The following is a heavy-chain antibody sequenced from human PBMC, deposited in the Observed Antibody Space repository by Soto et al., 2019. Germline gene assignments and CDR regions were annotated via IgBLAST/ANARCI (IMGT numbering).Heavy chain of an antibody. CDR1: GFTFGDYA. CDR2: IRSKAYGGTT. CDR3: TRVPSSYGDYAIDY. Sequence: PGGSLRLSCTASGFTFGDYAMSWFRQAPGKGLEWVGFIRSKAYGGTTEYAASVKGRFTISRDDSKSIAYLQMNSLKTEDTAVYYCTRVPSSYGDYAIDYWGQGTLVTVSS. V-gene: IGHV3-49*03. D-gene: IGHD4-17*01. J-gene: IGHJ4*02.